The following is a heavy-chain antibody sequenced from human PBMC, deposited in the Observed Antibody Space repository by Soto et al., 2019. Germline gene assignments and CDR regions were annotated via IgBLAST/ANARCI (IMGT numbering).Heavy chain of an antibody. CDR2: ISGSGGST. CDR1: EFTFSSYA. Sequence: GGSLRLSCAASEFTFSSYAMSWVRQAPGKGLEWVSAISGSGGSTYYADSVKGRFTISRDTAKNTLYLQMSSLRVEDTALYYCAKSYSSNWYDYFDNWGQGALVTVSS. D-gene: IGHD6-13*01. J-gene: IGHJ4*02. V-gene: IGHV3-23*01. CDR3: AKSYSSNWYDYFDN.